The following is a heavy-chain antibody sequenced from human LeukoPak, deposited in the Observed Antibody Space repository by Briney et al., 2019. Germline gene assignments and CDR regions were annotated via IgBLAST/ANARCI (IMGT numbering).Heavy chain of an antibody. J-gene: IGHJ4*02. CDR3: ARSPYGGNSGFDY. V-gene: IGHV3-13*04. CDR1: GFTVSSYD. Sequence: SGGSLRLSCAASGFTVSSYDMHWVRQPAGKGPEWVSGIGSAGGTYYPGSVKGRFTIFRGNAKNSLYLQMNSLRAGDTAVYYCARSPYGGNSGFDYWGQGTLVTVSS. D-gene: IGHD4-23*01. CDR2: IGSAGGT.